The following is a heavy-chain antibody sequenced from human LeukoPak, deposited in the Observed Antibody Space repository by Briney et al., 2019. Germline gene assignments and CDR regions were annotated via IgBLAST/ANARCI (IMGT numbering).Heavy chain of an antibody. V-gene: IGHV3-7*01. Sequence: QSGGSPRLSCAASGFSFSSYWMSWVRQAPGKGLEWVANIKEDGSEKNYVDSVKGRFTISRDNAKNSLYLQMNTLRAEDTAVYYCGRSGIVTTAVPFWGQGTLVTVSS. J-gene: IGHJ4*02. D-gene: IGHD1-26*01. CDR2: IKEDGSEK. CDR3: GRSGIVTTAVPF. CDR1: GFSFSSYW.